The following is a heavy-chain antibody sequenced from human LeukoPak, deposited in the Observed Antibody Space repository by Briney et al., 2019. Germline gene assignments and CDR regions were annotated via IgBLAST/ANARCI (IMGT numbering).Heavy chain of an antibody. J-gene: IGHJ3*02. CDR3: AKDFLRVGGFGESWDAFDI. D-gene: IGHD3-10*01. CDR1: GFTFSSYA. CDR2: ISGSGGST. V-gene: IGHV3-23*01. Sequence: GGSLRLSCAASGFTFSSYAMSWVRQAPGKGLEWVSAISGSGGSTYYADSVKGRFTISRDNSKNTLYLQMNSLRAEDTAVYYCAKDFLRVGGFGESWDAFDIWGQGTMVTVSS.